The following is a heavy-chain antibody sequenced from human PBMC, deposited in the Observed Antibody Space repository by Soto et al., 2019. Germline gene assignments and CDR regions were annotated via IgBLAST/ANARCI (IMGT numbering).Heavy chain of an antibody. V-gene: IGHV1-18*01. CDR1: GYTFSTYG. CDR3: ARDWRGAEGFEP. J-gene: IGHJ5*02. D-gene: IGHD3-3*01. Sequence: QVQLVQSGPEVKKPGASVKISCKASGYTFSTYGFSWVRQAPGQGLERMGWIGAHNGDTTYAQNFKGRVTMTTDTATTTSYMELRSLASDATAVYFCARDWRGAEGFEPWGQGTLVTVSS. CDR2: IGAHNGDT.